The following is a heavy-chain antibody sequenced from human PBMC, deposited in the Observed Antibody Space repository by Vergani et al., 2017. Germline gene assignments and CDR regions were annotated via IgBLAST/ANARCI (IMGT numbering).Heavy chain of an antibody. CDR1: GAPISYWC. CDR2: LCPSGST. D-gene: IGHD7-27*01. J-gene: IGHJ4*02. Sequence: QVQMQESGPGLVKTSETLSLTCSASGAPISYWCWSWLRQPAGKGLEWIGRLCPSGSTNYKPSLKCRVTMSIDTSKNQFSLKLTSVTAADTAVYYCATGAGPFDIWGQGTLVTVSS. CDR3: ATGAGPFDI. V-gene: IGHV4-4*07.